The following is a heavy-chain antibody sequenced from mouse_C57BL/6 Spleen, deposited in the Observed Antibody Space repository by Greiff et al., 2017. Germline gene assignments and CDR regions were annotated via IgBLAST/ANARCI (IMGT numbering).Heavy chain of an antibody. CDR3: ARGEVTTVENAMDY. D-gene: IGHD1-1*01. J-gene: IGHJ4*01. Sequence: EVQLQQSGPELVKPGASVKISCKASGYTFTDYYMNWVKQSHGKSLEWIGDINPNNGGTSYNQKFKGKATLTVDKSSSTAYMERRSLTSEDSAVYYCARGEVTTVENAMDYWGQGTSVTVSS. CDR1: GYTFTDYY. CDR2: INPNNGGT. V-gene: IGHV1-26*01.